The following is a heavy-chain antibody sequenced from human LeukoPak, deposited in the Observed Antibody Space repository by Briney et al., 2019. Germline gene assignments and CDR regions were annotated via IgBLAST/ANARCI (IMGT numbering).Heavy chain of an antibody. CDR3: ASPRGGAAAGTGSFDY. CDR2: IIPIFGTA. D-gene: IGHD6-13*01. J-gene: IGHJ4*02. V-gene: IGHV1-69*06. Sequence: GASAKVSCKASGGTFSSYAISWVRQAPGQGLEWMGGIIPIFGTANYAQKFQGRVTITADKSTSTAYMELSSLRSEDTAVYYCASPRGGAAAGTGSFDYWGQGTLVTVSS. CDR1: GGTFSSYA.